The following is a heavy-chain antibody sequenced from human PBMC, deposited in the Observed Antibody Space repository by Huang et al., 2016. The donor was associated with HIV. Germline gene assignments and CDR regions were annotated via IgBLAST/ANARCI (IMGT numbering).Heavy chain of an antibody. CDR2: IYTRGLT. CDR1: GGSISSGSYY. D-gene: IGHD3-22*01. CDR3: ARASIGGYGSSGQVRDVFDI. J-gene: IGHJ3*02. V-gene: IGHV4-61*09. Sequence: QVQLQESGPGLVKPSQTLSLTCTVSGGSISSGSYYWSWNRQPAGKGLEWIGHIYTRGLTNYTPSLKSRVTISVDTSKNQFSLKLSSVTAADTAVYYCARASIGGYGSSGQVRDVFDIWGQGTMVTVSS.